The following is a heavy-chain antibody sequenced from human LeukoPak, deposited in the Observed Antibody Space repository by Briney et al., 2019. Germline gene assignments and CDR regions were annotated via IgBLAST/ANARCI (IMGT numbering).Heavy chain of an antibody. CDR1: AGSSNNYY. CDR3: ARGRVASRRPDVSDI. V-gene: IGHV4-59*01. J-gene: IGHJ3*02. Sequence: SETLSLTCTVSAGSSNNYYWSWIRQPPGKGLEWIGYIYYSGSTNYNPSLKSRVTISIDTSKNQFSLKVNSVTAADTAVYYCARGRVASRRPDVSDIWGQGTMVAVSS. CDR2: IYYSGST.